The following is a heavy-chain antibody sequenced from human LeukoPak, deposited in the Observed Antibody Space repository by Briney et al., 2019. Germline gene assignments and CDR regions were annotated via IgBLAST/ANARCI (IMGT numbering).Heavy chain of an antibody. Sequence: SETLSLTCAVYGGSFSGYYWSWIRQPPGKGLEWIGEINHSGSTKYNPSLKSRVTISVDTSKNQFSLKLSSVTAADTAVYYCARRDGGGTTDYSSSWLRGVYYFDYWGQGTLVTVSS. V-gene: IGHV4-34*01. D-gene: IGHD6-13*01. CDR2: INHSGST. J-gene: IGHJ4*02. CDR1: GGSFSGYY. CDR3: ARRDGGGTTDYSSSWLRGVYYFDY.